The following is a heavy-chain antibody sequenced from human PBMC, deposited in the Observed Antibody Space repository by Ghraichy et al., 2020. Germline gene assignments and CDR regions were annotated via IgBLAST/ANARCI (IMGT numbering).Heavy chain of an antibody. V-gene: IGHV1-18*01. CDR2: ISAYNGNT. CDR1: GYTFTSYG. D-gene: IGHD4-17*01. Sequence: ASVKVSCKASGYTFTSYGISWVRQAPGQGLEWMGWISAYNGNTNYAQKLQGRVTMTTDTSTSTAYMELRSLRSDDTAVYYCARTTHGWTYYYYYYMDVWGKGTTVTVSS. CDR3: ARTTHGWTYYYYYYMDV. J-gene: IGHJ6*03.